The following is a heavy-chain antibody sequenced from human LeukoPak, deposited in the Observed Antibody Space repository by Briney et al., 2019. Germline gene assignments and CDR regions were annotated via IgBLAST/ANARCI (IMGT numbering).Heavy chain of an antibody. D-gene: IGHD5-18*01. CDR2: IIPIFGTA. Sequence: ASVKVSCKASGYTFTSYDINWVRQATGQGLEWMGGIIPIFGTANYAQKFQGRVTITADKSTSTAYMELSSLRSEDTAVYYCAGGGYSYGYGTGLDAFDIWGQGTMVTVSS. V-gene: IGHV1-69*06. CDR1: GYTFTSYD. CDR3: AGGGYSYGYGTGLDAFDI. J-gene: IGHJ3*02.